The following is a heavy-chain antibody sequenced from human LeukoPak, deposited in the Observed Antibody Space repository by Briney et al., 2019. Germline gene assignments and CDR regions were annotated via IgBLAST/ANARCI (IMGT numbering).Heavy chain of an antibody. Sequence: PGGSLRLSCAASGFTFPNYAMTWVRQAPGKGLEWVLAISGSGGSASYADSVKGRFTISRDNSKNTLYLQMNSLRAEDTAVYFCAKGTLYDILTGDCFDPWGQGTLVTVSS. CDR3: AKGTLYDILTGDCFDP. J-gene: IGHJ5*02. V-gene: IGHV3-23*01. CDR2: ISGSGGSA. D-gene: IGHD3-9*01. CDR1: GFTFPNYA.